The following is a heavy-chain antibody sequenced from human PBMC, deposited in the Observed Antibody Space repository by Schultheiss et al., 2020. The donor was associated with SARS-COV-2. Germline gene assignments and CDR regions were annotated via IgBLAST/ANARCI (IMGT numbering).Heavy chain of an antibody. CDR1: GFTFSNYG. V-gene: IGHV3-30*02. J-gene: IGHJ4*02. CDR2: IWSDGSNK. CDR3: VKDRDSSGYAFDY. D-gene: IGHD5-12*01. Sequence: GGSLRLSCAASGFTFSNYGMHWVRQAPGKGLEWVSLIWSDGSNKYYADSVKGRFTISRDNSKNTLYLQMNSLRAEDTAVYYCVKDRDSSGYAFDYWGQGTLVTVSS.